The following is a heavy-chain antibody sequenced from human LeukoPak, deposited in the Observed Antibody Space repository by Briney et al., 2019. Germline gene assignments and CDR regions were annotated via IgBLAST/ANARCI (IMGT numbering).Heavy chain of an antibody. Sequence: ASVKVSCTAFGGTFTGYYMHWVRQAPGQGLEWMGCINSNSGGTNYAQKFQGRVTMTRDTSISTAYMELSRLRPDDTAVYYCARGRYYYDSSGYYSFDYWGQGTLVTVSS. V-gene: IGHV1-2*02. CDR1: GGTFTGYY. CDR3: ARGRYYYDSSGYYSFDY. D-gene: IGHD3-22*01. J-gene: IGHJ4*02. CDR2: INSNSGGT.